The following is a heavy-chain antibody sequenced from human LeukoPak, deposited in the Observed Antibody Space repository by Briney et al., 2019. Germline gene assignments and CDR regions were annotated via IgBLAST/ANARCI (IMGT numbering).Heavy chain of an antibody. V-gene: IGHV4-30-2*01. J-gene: IGHJ4*02. CDR2: IYHSGST. Sequence: SETLSLTCTVSGGSISSGGYYWSWIRQPPGKGLEWIGYIYHSGSTYYNPSLKSRVTISVDRSKNQFSLKLSSVTAADTAVYYCARANSGYGHEHFDYWGQGTLVTVSS. CDR3: ARANSGYGHEHFDY. D-gene: IGHD3-22*01. CDR1: GGSISSGGYY.